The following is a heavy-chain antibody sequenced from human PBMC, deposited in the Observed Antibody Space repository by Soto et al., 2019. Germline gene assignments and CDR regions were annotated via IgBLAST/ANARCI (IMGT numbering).Heavy chain of an antibody. CDR3: ASNSDYRFDF. CDR2: IKPDGGKK. CDR1: GFTFNNYW. J-gene: IGHJ4*02. Sequence: PGGSLRLSCVASGFTFNNYWMSWVRQAPGKGLEWVANIKPDGGKKFYVDSVRGRFSISRDNAKNSLYLQMNSLRAEDTAVYYCASNSDYRFDFWGQGALVTVSS. V-gene: IGHV3-7*01. D-gene: IGHD3-16*01.